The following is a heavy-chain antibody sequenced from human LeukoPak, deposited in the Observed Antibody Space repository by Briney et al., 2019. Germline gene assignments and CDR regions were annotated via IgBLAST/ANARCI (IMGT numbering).Heavy chain of an antibody. J-gene: IGHJ6*02. V-gene: IGHV1-2*02. CDR3: ARPQRLIYVWGSHRPLYGMDV. Sequence: ASVKVSCKASGFTFSDYYIHWVRQAPGQGLEWMGWIHPSSGGTNYAQKFQGRVTQTRNTSTSTAYMELSSLGSDDTAVYYCARPQRLIYVWGSHRPLYGMDVWGQGTTVTVSS. CDR1: GFTFSDYY. CDR2: IHPSSGGT. D-gene: IGHD3-16*01.